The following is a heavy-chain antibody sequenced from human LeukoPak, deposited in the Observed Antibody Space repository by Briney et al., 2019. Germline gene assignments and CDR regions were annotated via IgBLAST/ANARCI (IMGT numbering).Heavy chain of an antibody. CDR2: IYSGGST. CDR3: ARARLVYGSGSYHFDY. CDR1: GFTVSSNY. V-gene: IGHV3-66*02. D-gene: IGHD3-10*01. Sequence: GGSLRLSCSASGFTVSSNYMSWVRQAPGKGLEWVSVIYSGGSTYYAESVKGRFTISRDNSKNTLYLQMNSLRAEDTAVYYCARARLVYGSGSYHFDYWGQGTLVTVSS. J-gene: IGHJ4*02.